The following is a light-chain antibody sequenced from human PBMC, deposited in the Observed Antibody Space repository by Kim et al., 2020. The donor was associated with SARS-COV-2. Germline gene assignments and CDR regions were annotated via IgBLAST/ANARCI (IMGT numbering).Light chain of an antibody. CDR2: EVS. J-gene: IGLJ2*01. V-gene: IGLV2-8*01. CDR3: SSYAHSNNLV. CDR1: SSDVGGYNY. Sequence: GQPVTISCTGTSSDVGGYNYVSGYQHHPGKAPKVMIYEVSKRPSGVPDRFSGSKSGNAASLTVSGLQAEDEAYYYCSSYAHSNNLVFGGGTQLTVL.